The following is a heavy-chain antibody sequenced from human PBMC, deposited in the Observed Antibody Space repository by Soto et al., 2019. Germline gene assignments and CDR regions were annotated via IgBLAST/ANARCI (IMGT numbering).Heavy chain of an antibody. D-gene: IGHD4-17*01. CDR1: GYSFTSYW. V-gene: IGHV5-51*01. CDR2: IYPGDSDT. J-gene: IGHJ3*02. CDR3: ARQGYYGDYVGAFDI. Sequence: PGESLKISCKGSGYSFTSYWIGWLRQMPGEGLEWMGIIYPGDSDTRYSPSFQGQVTISADKSISTAYLQWSSLKASDTAMYYCARQGYYGDYVGAFDIWGQGTMVTVSS.